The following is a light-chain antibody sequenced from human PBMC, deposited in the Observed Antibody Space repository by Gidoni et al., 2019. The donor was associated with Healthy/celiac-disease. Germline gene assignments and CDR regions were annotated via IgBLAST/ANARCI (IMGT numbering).Light chain of an antibody. Sequence: EIVMTQSPATLSVSPGERATLSCRASQSVSSNLAWYQQKPGQAPRLLIYGASTRATGIPARFSGSGSGTEFTLTISSLQSVDFSVYSCQQYNNWPPITFGQGTRLEIK. CDR2: GAS. CDR1: QSVSSN. V-gene: IGKV3-15*01. J-gene: IGKJ5*01. CDR3: QQYNNWPPIT.